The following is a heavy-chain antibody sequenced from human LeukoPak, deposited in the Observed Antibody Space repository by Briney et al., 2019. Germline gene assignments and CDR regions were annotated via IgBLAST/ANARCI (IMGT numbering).Heavy chain of an antibody. V-gene: IGHV3-11*04. D-gene: IGHD6-25*01. CDR3: ARFAAGGSYYYYMDV. J-gene: IGHJ6*03. Sequence: PGGSLRLSCAASGFTLSDYYMSWIRQAPGKGLEWVSYISSSGSTIYYADSVKGRFTISRDNAKNSLYLQMNSLRADDTAVYYCARFAAGGSYYYYMDVWGKGTTVTVSS. CDR2: ISSSGSTI. CDR1: GFTLSDYY.